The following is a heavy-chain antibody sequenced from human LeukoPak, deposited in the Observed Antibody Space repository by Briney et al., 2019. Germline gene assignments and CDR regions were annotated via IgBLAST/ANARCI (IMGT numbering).Heavy chain of an antibody. Sequence: PGGSLRLSCAASGFIFNNYAMNWVRQAPGKGLEWVSSISSSSSYIYYADSVKGRFTISRDNAKNSLYLQMNSLRAEDTAVYYCARGREYYYDSSGYYFNWFDPWGQGTLVTVSS. V-gene: IGHV3-21*01. D-gene: IGHD3-22*01. CDR3: ARGREYYYDSSGYYFNWFDP. CDR2: ISSSSSYI. J-gene: IGHJ5*02. CDR1: GFIFNNYA.